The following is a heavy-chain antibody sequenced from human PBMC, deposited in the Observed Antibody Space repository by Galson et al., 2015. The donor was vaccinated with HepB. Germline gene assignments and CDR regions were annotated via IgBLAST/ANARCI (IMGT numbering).Heavy chain of an antibody. V-gene: IGHV1-8*01. J-gene: IGHJ6*03. Sequence: SVKVSCKASGYTFTSYYINWVRQATGQGLEWMGWMNPNSGNTGYAQKFQGRVTMTRNTSISTAYMELSSLRSEDTAVYYCARKLYSSSWYAFYYYYYMDVWGKGTTVTVSS. CDR1: GYTFTSYY. D-gene: IGHD6-13*01. CDR2: MNPNSGNT. CDR3: ARKLYSSSWYAFYYYYYMDV.